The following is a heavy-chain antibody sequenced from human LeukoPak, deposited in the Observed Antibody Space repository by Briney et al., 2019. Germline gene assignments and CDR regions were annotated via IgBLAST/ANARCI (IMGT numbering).Heavy chain of an antibody. CDR1: GDSVSTDSYC. CDR2: VYYRGRT. CDR3: AKVEGNYFYDSSGYYYVRAFDV. Sequence: SETLSLTCTVSGDSVSTDSYCWSWIRQPPGKELEWIGHVYYRGRTNYNPSLKSRVTISVDTPKNQFSLKLSSVTAADTAVYYCAKVEGNYFYDSSGYYYVRAFDVWGQGTMVTVSP. V-gene: IGHV4-61*01. J-gene: IGHJ3*01. D-gene: IGHD3-22*01.